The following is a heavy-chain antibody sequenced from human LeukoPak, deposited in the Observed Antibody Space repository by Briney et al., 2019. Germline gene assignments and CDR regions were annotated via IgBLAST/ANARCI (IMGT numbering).Heavy chain of an antibody. Sequence: SVKVSCKASGYTFTGYYIHWVRQAPGQGLEWMGWINADSGGTNYAQKFQGRVTMTRDTAISTAYVELSRLRSDDTAVYYCAKRGITASGFEFWGQGTLVTVSS. CDR1: GYTFTGYY. CDR3: AKRGITASGFEF. J-gene: IGHJ4*02. D-gene: IGHD6-13*01. V-gene: IGHV1-2*02. CDR2: INADSGGT.